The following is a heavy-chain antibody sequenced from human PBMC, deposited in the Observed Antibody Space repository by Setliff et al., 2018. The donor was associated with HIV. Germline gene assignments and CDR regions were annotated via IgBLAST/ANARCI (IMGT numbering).Heavy chain of an antibody. J-gene: IGHJ4*02. CDR1: DSGTYY. Sequence: SETLSLTCTVSDSGTYYWGWIRQPAGKGLEWIGRVSSRGDTNYNPSLKGRVTMSVDTSKNQFSLKLTSVTASDTAVYYCARAAAGNTGPFDLWGQGSPVTVSS. V-gene: IGHV4-4*07. D-gene: IGHD4-17*01. CDR2: VSSRGDT. CDR3: ARAAAGNTGPFDL.